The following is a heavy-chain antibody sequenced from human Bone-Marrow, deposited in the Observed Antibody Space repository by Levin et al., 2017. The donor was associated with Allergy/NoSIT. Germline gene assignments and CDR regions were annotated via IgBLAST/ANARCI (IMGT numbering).Heavy chain of an antibody. CDR2: IYYSGRT. V-gene: IGHV4-39*01. J-gene: IGHJ4*02. Sequence: MASETLSLTCSVSGDSISRNSYYWGWIRQPPGKGLEWIGNIYYSGRTDYNPSLESRVSISMDKSNNLFSLKLNSVTAADTAVYYCARHPAQYDSGSYPDYWGQGTLVTVSS. D-gene: IGHD3-10*01. CDR3: ARHPAQYDSGSYPDY. CDR1: GDSISRNSYY.